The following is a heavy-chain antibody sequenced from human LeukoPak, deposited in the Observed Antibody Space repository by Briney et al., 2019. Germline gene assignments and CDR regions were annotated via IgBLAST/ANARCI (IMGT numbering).Heavy chain of an antibody. CDR2: VNSDGNSI. Sequence: GGSLRLSCAASGFTFSSYWMHWVRQAPGKGLVWVSRVNSDGNSITYADSVKGRFTISRDNAKNTLYLQMNSLRAEDTAVYYCAREVLRGASCQDYWGQGTLVTVSS. CDR3: AREVLRGASCQDY. J-gene: IGHJ4*02. CDR1: GFTFSSYW. D-gene: IGHD2-15*01. V-gene: IGHV3-74*03.